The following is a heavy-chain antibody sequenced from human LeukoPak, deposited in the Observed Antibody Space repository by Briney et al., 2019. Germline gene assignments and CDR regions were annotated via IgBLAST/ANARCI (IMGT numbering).Heavy chain of an antibody. CDR1: GHTFTGYY. Sequence: ASVKVSCKASGHTFTGYYMHWVRQAPGQGLEWMGWINPNSGGTNYAQKFQGWVTMTRDTSISTAYMELSRLRSGDTAVYYCARDLGGPSGLYGRDYYYGMDVWGQGTTVTVSS. CDR2: INPNSGGT. CDR3: ARDLGGPSGLYGRDYYYGMDV. V-gene: IGHV1-2*04. D-gene: IGHD6-19*01. J-gene: IGHJ6*02.